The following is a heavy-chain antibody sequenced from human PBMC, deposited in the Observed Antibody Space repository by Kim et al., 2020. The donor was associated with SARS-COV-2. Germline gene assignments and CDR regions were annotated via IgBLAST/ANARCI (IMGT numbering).Heavy chain of an antibody. D-gene: IGHD3-10*01. CDR3: ARDGWFGELGFVDY. CDR2: ISYDGSNK. CDR1: GFTFSSYG. Sequence: GGSLRLSCAASGFTFSSYGMHWVRQAPGKGLEWVAVISYDGSNKYYADSVKGRFTISRDNSKNTLYLQMNSLRAEDTAVYYCARDGWFGELGFVDYWGQGTLVTFSS. J-gene: IGHJ4*02. V-gene: IGHV3-33*05.